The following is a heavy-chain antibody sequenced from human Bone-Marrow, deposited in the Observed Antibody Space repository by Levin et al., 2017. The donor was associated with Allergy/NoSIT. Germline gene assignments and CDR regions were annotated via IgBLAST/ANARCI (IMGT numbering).Heavy chain of an antibody. J-gene: IGHJ4*02. CDR1: GFTFDDYG. CDR2: ISWNSGKI. D-gene: IGHD6-19*01. Sequence: GGSLRLSCAASGFTFDDYGMHWIRHVPGKGLEWVSAISWNSGKIDYADSVKGRFNISRDNTKNSLFLQMNSLRPEDTAVYYCARDIGASGWRYFAYWGQGTLVSVSS. CDR3: ARDIGASGWRYFAY. V-gene: IGHV3-9*01.